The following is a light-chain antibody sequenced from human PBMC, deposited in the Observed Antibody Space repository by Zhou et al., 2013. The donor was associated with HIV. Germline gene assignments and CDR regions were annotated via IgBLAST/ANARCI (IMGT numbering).Light chain of an antibody. CDR1: QSISRY. CDR3: QQSYSTPT. V-gene: IGKV1-39*01. Sequence: DIQMTQSPSSLSASVEDRVTITCRASQSISRYLNWYQQKPGKAPKLLIYAASSLQSGVPSRFSGSGSGTDFTLTISSLQPEDFATYYCQQSYSTPTFGQGTKVEIK. J-gene: IGKJ1*01. CDR2: AAS.